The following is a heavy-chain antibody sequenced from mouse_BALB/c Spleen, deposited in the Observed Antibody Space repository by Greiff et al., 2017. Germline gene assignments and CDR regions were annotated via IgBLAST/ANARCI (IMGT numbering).Heavy chain of an antibody. CDR2: ISSGGST. J-gene: IGHJ3*01. CDR1: GFTFSSYA. Sequence: EVKLMESGGGLVKPGGSLKLSCAASGFTFSSYAMSWVRQTPEKRLEWVASISSGGSTYYPDSVKGRFTISRDNARNILYLQMSSLRSEDTAMYYCARVRTTGRFAYWGQGTLVTVSA. CDR3: ARVRTTGRFAY. D-gene: IGHD2-12*01. V-gene: IGHV5-6-5*01.